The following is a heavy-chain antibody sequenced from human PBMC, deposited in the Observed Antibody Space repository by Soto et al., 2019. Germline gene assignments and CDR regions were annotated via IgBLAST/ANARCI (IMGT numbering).Heavy chain of an antibody. V-gene: IGHV3-21*05. D-gene: IGHD6-19*01. Sequence: GGSLRLSCAASGFSFNDYSMNWVRQAPGKGLEWVSYISSSSSYIYYADSVKGRFTISRDNAKNSLYLQMNSLRAEDTAVYYCARFGPAQVAGPYYYYYGMDVWGQGTTVTVSS. J-gene: IGHJ6*02. CDR1: GFSFNDYS. CDR3: ARFGPAQVAGPYYYYYGMDV. CDR2: ISSSSSYI.